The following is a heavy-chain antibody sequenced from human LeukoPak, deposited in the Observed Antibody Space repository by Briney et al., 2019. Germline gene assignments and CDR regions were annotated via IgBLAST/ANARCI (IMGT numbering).Heavy chain of an antibody. D-gene: IGHD3-9*01. Sequence: PSETLSLTCTVSGGSISSSSYYWGWIRQPPGTGLEWIGSIYDSGSTYYNPSLKGRVTISVDTSKNQFSLKVSSVTAADTAVYFCARHTESFDWSDYWGQGTLVTVSS. CDR3: ARHTESFDWSDY. CDR2: IYDSGST. J-gene: IGHJ4*02. CDR1: GGSISSSSYY. V-gene: IGHV4-39*01.